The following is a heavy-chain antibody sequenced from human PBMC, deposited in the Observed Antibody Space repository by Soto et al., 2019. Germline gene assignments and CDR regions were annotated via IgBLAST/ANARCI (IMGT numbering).Heavy chain of an antibody. V-gene: IGHV4-59*08. J-gene: IGHJ4*02. CDR3: ARRYSRSFDY. CDR1: GGSISSYY. D-gene: IGHD6-13*01. CDR2: IYYSGST. Sequence: LSLTCTVSGGSISSYYWSWIRQPPGKGLEWIGYIYYSGSTNYNPSLKSRVTISVDTSKNQFSLKLSSVTAADTAVYYCARRYSRSFDYWGQGTLVTVSS.